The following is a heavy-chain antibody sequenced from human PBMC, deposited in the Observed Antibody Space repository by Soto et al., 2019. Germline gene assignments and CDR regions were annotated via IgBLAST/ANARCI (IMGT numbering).Heavy chain of an antibody. J-gene: IGHJ3*02. CDR2: IRAYTGNT. Sequence: QVPLVQSGAEVKKPGASVKVSCKASGYTFTSYGISWVRQAPGPGLEWMGWIRAYTGNTNYAQKLQGRVTMTTDTSKNTAYMELSSLISDDTSGYYCARDGGAYYYDSSGTHYAFDICGQGTMVTVSA. CDR3: ARDGGAYYYDSSGTHYAFDI. D-gene: IGHD3-22*01. CDR1: GYTFTSYG. V-gene: IGHV1-18*04.